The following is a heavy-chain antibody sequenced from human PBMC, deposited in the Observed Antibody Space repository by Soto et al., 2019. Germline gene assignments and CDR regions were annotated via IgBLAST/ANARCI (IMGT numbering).Heavy chain of an antibody. V-gene: IGHV3-23*01. Sequence: AGVPMRLWGTTAGGRCAGFAVTWVSQAPGRGLEGVATIVGSDAKTHYADSVKGRLSISRDTSRNTVYLQMNNLRGDDTAIYYCAKWTYLAFRGQGTPVTVSP. CDR3: AKWTYLAF. CDR1: GGRCAGFA. J-gene: IGHJ1*01. D-gene: IGHD2-21*01. CDR2: IVGSDAKT.